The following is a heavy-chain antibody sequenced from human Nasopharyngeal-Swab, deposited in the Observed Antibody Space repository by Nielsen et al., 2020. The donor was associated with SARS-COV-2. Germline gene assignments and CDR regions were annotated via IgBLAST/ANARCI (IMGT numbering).Heavy chain of an antibody. CDR3: ARDDTAMATGFDY. D-gene: IGHD5-18*01. Sequence: SETRSLTCTVSGGSISGYYWSWIRKPPGKGLEWSGYIYYSGSTNYNPSLKSRVTISVDTSKNQFSLKLSSVTAADTAVYYCARDDTAMATGFDYWGQGVLVTVSS. J-gene: IGHJ4*02. CDR1: GGSISGYY. V-gene: IGHV4-59*01. CDR2: IYYSGST.